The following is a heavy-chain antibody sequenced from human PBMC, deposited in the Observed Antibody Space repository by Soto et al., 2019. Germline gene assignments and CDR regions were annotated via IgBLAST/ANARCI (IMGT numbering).Heavy chain of an antibody. CDR3: ARFEFYGDYHYRMDF. CDR2: INPNSGGT. D-gene: IGHD4-17*01. Sequence: ASVKVSCKASGYTFTGYYMHWVRQAPGQGLEWMGWINPNSGGTNYAQKFQGWVTMTRDTSISTAYMELSRLRSDDTAVYYCARFEFYGDYHYRMDFWGQGTTVPVSS. CDR1: GYTFTGYY. V-gene: IGHV1-2*04. J-gene: IGHJ6*02.